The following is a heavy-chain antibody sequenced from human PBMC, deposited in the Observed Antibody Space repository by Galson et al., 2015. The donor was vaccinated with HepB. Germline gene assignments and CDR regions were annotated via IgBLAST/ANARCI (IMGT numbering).Heavy chain of an antibody. Sequence: SVKVSCKASGYTFTGYYMHWVRQAPGQGLEWMGRTNPNSGGTNYAQKFQGRVTMTRDTSISTAYMELSRLRSDDTAVYYCARVRTVTTAYYYYMDVWGKGTTVTVSS. CDR1: GYTFTGYY. V-gene: IGHV1-2*06. D-gene: IGHD4-17*01. J-gene: IGHJ6*03. CDR3: ARVRTVTTAYYYYMDV. CDR2: TNPNSGGT.